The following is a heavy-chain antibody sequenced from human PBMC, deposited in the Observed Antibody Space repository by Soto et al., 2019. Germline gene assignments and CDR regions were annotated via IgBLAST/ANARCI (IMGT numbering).Heavy chain of an antibody. CDR3: ATLEKQWMARYYLYY. CDR1: GYTFSSYS. V-gene: IGHV1-18*01. J-gene: IGHJ4*01. D-gene: IGHD6-19*01. CDR2: ISGYNGNT. Sequence: AVKVSCKTSGYTFSSYSINCVRQAPVQGLEGMGWISGYNGNTNYARNFQGRVTMTTDTSTRTAYMELRSLRSDDAAVYYCATLEKQWMARYYLYYWGQGTLVTVSA.